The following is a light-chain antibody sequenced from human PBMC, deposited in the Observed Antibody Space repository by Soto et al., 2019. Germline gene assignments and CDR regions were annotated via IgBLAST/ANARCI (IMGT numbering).Light chain of an antibody. CDR2: CAS. CDR3: QPYDSSPLT. V-gene: IGKV3-20*01. CDR1: QSVSSNY. Sequence: EIVFTQSPGTLSLSPGERATLACRASQSVSSNYLAWYQQKPGQAPRLLIYCASSRATVIPDRFSGSGSGTDFTLNISRLEPEDFAVYYCQPYDSSPLTFGGGTKVEIK. J-gene: IGKJ4*01.